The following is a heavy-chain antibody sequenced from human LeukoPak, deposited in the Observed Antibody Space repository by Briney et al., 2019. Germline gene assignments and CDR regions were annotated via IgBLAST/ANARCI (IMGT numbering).Heavy chain of an antibody. J-gene: IGHJ4*01. D-gene: IGHD3-22*01. CDR3: AKDRLGALYYYDSSGYYRFDY. V-gene: IGHV3-30*18. Sequence: PGTSLRLSCAASGFTFTSYGMHWVRQAPGKGLEWVAVISYDGSNQYYADTVKGRFTISRDNSKNTLYLQMNSLRAEDTAVYYCAKDRLGALYYYDSSGYYRFDYWGQGTLVTVSS. CDR2: ISYDGSNQ. CDR1: GFTFTSYG.